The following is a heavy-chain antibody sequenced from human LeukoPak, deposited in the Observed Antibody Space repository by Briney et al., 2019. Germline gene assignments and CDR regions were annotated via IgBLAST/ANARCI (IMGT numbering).Heavy chain of an antibody. V-gene: IGHV4-39*07. CDR2: IYYSGST. CDR1: GGSISSYY. J-gene: IGHJ4*02. D-gene: IGHD5-24*01. CDR3: ARESRDGYTIAEADY. Sequence: SETLSLTCTVSGGSISSYYWGWIRQPPGKGLEWIGSIYYSGSTYYNPSLKSRVTISVDTSKNQFSLKLSSVTAADTAVYYCARESRDGYTIAEADYWGQGTLVTVSS.